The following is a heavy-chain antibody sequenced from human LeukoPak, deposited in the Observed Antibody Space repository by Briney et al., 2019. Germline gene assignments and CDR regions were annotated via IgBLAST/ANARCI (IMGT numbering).Heavy chain of an antibody. CDR2: IYHSGST. D-gene: IGHD3-22*01. CDR3: AREASDGDYYDSSGYSHYFDY. Sequence: PSETLSLTCTVSGGSISSGGYYWSWIRQPPGKGLEWIGYIYHSGSTYYNPSLKSRVTISVDRSKNQFSLKLSSVTAADTAVYYCAREASDGDYYDSSGYSHYFDYWGQGTLVTVSS. CDR1: GGSISSGGYY. J-gene: IGHJ4*02. V-gene: IGHV4-30-2*01.